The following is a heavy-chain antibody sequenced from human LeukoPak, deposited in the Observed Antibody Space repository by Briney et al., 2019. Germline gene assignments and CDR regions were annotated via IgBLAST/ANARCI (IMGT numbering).Heavy chain of an antibody. Sequence: ASVKVSCKVSGYTLTELSMHWVRQAPGKGLEWMGGFDPEDGETIYAQKFQGRVTMTEDTPTDTAYMELSSLRSEDTAVYYCATTSTRSYGSGSYYGYWGQGTLVTVSS. D-gene: IGHD3-10*01. V-gene: IGHV1-24*01. J-gene: IGHJ4*02. CDR2: FDPEDGET. CDR3: ATTSTRSYGSGSYYGY. CDR1: GYTLTELS.